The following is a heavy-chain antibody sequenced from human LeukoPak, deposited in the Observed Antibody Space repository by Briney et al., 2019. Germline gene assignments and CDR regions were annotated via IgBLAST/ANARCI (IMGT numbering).Heavy chain of an antibody. J-gene: IGHJ4*02. Sequence: PGGSLRLSCAASGFTFDDYAMHWVRHAPGKGLEWVSGISWNSGSIGYADSVKGRFTISRDNAKNSLYLQMNGLRAEDMALYYCAKGPPGIAVAGPFDYWGQGTLDRVS. V-gene: IGHV3-9*03. D-gene: IGHD6-19*01. CDR2: ISWNSGSI. CDR3: AKGPPGIAVAGPFDY. CDR1: GFTFDDYA.